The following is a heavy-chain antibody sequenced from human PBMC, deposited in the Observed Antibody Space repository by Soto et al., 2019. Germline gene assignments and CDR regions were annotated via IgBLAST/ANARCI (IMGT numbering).Heavy chain of an antibody. D-gene: IGHD2-15*01. CDR1: GFTFSDYG. CDR2: ISYDGSKK. Sequence: EGSLRLSCRVSGFTFSDYGMHWVRQAPGKGLEWVAVISYDGSKKNYGDSVKGRFTISRDNSKDTLYLQMNSLRGVDTAVYHCAKNAIDCSDDSFVGSGVGYFRMGVWGQGTTVTVSS. V-gene: IGHV3-30*18. CDR3: AKNAIDCSDDSFVGSGVGYFRMGV. J-gene: IGHJ6*02.